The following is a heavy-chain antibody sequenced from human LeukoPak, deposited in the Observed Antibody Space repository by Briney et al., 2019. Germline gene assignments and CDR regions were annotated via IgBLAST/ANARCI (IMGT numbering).Heavy chain of an antibody. CDR2: IWYDGSNK. CDR3: ARDAYYYDSSGYYSGVYFDY. D-gene: IGHD3-22*01. J-gene: IGHJ4*02. V-gene: IGHV3-33*01. CDR1: GFTFSSCG. Sequence: GGSLRLSCAASGFTFSSCGMHWVRQAPGKGLEWVAVIWYDGSNKYYADSVKGRFTISRDNSKNTLYLQMNSLRAEDTAVYYCARDAYYYDSSGYYSGVYFDYWGQGTLVTVSS.